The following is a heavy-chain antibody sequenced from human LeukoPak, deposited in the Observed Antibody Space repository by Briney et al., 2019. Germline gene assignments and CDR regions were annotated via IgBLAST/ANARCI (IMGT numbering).Heavy chain of an antibody. CDR3: ARDFLHLGG. J-gene: IGHJ3*01. CDR1: GFTFSSYV. V-gene: IGHV3-21*01. D-gene: IGHD3-16*01. Sequence: GGSLRLSCATSGFTFSSYVMSWVRQAPGKGLEWVSCISSSSSYIYYADSVKGRFTISRDNAKNTLYLQMNSLRAEDTAVYYCARDFLHLGGWGQGTMVTVSS. CDR2: ISSSSSYI.